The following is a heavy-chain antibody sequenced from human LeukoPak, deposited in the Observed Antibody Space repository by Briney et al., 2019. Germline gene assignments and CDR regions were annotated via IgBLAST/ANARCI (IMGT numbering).Heavy chain of an antibody. Sequence: GGPLRLSCAASGFTFSNYNMNWVRQAPGKGLEWVSSIRSSTTYVYYADSVKGRFTISRDNAKNSLYLQMNSLRAEDTAVYYCARTTYDRTAFHWGQGILVTVSS. CDR3: ARTTYDRTAFH. CDR1: GFTFSNYN. V-gene: IGHV3-21*04. CDR2: IRSSTTYV. D-gene: IGHD3-22*01. J-gene: IGHJ4*02.